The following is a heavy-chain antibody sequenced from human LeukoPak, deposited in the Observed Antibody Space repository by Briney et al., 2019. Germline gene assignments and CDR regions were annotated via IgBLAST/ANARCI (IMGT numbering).Heavy chain of an antibody. CDR1: GFTFSSYW. D-gene: IGHD3-10*01. CDR2: IKQDGSEK. CDR3: ASTRWFGELLP. Sequence: GGSLRLSCAASGFTFSSYWMSWVRQAPGKGPEWVANIKQDGSEKYYVDSVKGRFTISRDNAKNSLYLQMNSLRAEDTAVYYCASTRWFGELLPWGQGTLVTVSS. J-gene: IGHJ4*02. V-gene: IGHV3-7*01.